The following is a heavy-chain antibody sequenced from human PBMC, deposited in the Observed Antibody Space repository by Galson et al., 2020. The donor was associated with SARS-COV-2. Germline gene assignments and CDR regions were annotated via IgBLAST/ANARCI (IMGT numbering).Heavy chain of an antibody. CDR2: IYYSGST. CDR3: ARGEYGDYYFDY. J-gene: IGHJ4*02. D-gene: IGHD4-17*01. Sequence: SETLSLTCTVSGGPISSGGYYWSWIRQHPGKGLEWIGYIYYSGSTYSNPSLKSRVTISVDTSKNQFSLKLSSVTAADTAVYYCARGEYGDYYFDYWGQGTLVTVSS. V-gene: IGHV4-31*03. CDR1: GGPISSGGYY.